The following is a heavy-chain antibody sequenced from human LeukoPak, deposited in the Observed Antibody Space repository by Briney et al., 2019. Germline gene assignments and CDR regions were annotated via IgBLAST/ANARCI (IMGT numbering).Heavy chain of an antibody. CDR3: AKIATTMIVVVNNFDH. Sequence: GGSLRLSCAASGFTFSSYAMSWVRQAPGKGLEWVSAISGCGGSTYYADSVKGRFTISSDNSKNTLYLQMNSLRAEDTAVYYCAKIATTMIVVVNNFDHWGQGTLVTVSS. D-gene: IGHD3-22*01. J-gene: IGHJ4*02. V-gene: IGHV3-23*01. CDR2: ISGCGGST. CDR1: GFTFSSYA.